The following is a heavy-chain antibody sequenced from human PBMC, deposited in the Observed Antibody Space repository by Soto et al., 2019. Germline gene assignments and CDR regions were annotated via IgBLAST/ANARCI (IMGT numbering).Heavy chain of an antibody. CDR1: GFTFSSYG. D-gene: IGHD2-21*01. CDR2: IWYDGSNK. V-gene: IGHV3-33*01. CDR3: ARVGGQHIYYYYYMDV. J-gene: IGHJ6*03. Sequence: QVQRVESGGGVVQPGRSLGLSCAASGFTFSSYGMHWIRQAPGKGLEWVAVIWYDGSNKYYADSVKGRFTISRDNSKNTLYLQMNSLRAEDTAVYYCARVGGQHIYYYYYMDVWGKGTTVTVSS.